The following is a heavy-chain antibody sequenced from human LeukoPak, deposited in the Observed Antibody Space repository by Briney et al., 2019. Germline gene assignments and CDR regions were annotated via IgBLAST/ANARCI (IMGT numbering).Heavy chain of an antibody. J-gene: IGHJ4*02. CDR1: GGSFSGYY. Sequence: PSETLSLTCAVYGGSFSGYYWSWIRQPPGKGLEWIGEINHSGSPNYNPSLKSRVTISVDTSKNQFSLMLSSVTAADTAVYYCARSQWLVALDYWGQGTLVTVSS. V-gene: IGHV4-34*01. CDR2: INHSGSP. CDR3: ARSQWLVALDY. D-gene: IGHD6-19*01.